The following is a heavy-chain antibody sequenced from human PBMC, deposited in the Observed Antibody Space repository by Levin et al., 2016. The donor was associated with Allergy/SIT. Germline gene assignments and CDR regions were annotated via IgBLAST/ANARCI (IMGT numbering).Heavy chain of an antibody. D-gene: IGHD1-1*01. CDR3: AKGLDRLYYYYGMDV. V-gene: IGHV1-2*02. CDR2: INPNSGGT. Sequence: WVRQAPGQGLEWMGWINPNSGGTNYAQKFQGRVTMTRDTSISTAYMELSRLRSDDTAVYYCAKGLDRLYYYYGMDVWGQGTTVTVSS. J-gene: IGHJ6*02.